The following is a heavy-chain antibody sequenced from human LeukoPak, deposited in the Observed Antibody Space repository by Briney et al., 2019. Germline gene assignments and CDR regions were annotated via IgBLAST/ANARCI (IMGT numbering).Heavy chain of an antibody. CDR3: ARSAGPNGELLDY. V-gene: IGHV4-30-2*01. D-gene: IGHD3-10*01. CDR1: GGSISSGGYS. Sequence: SETLSLTCAVSGGSISSGGYSWSWIRQPPGKGLEWIGYIYHSGSTYYNPSLKSRVTISVDSSKNQFSLKLSSVTAADTAVYYCARSAGPNGELLDYWGQGTLVTVSS. J-gene: IGHJ4*02. CDR2: IYHSGST.